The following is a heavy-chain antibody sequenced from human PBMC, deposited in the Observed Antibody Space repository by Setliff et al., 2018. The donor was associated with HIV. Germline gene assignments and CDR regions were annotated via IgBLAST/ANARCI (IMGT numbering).Heavy chain of an antibody. J-gene: IGHJ5*02. D-gene: IGHD6-19*01. CDR2: I. CDR3: ARPRRVRSRAWYWFDI. V-gene: IGHV4-39*07. CDR1: GGSISSSSHH. Sequence: KASETLSLTCTVSGGSISSSSHHWSWIRQTPGKGLEWIGSIYYNPSLQSRVTISVDSSKNQFSLNLFSVTAADTAVYYCARPRRVRSRAWYWFDIWGQGTLVTVSS.